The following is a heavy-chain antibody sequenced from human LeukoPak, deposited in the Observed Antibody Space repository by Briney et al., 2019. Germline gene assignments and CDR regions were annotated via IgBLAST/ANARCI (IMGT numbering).Heavy chain of an antibody. D-gene: IGHD3-22*01. V-gene: IGHV4-31*03. Sequence: SETLSLTCTVSGVSITGGGYYWTWIRQHPGKGLEWIGYFSYGGNTYYNPSLKSRVTISVDTATNQFSLKVRSVTAADTAVYYCARGDYDSSDYLYYFDPWGQGTPVTVSS. CDR2: FSYGGNT. CDR3: ARGDYDSSDYLYYFDP. CDR1: GVSITGGGYY. J-gene: IGHJ4*02.